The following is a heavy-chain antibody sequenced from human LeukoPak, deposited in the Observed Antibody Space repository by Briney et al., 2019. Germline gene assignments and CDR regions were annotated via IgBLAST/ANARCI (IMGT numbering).Heavy chain of an antibody. D-gene: IGHD2-15*01. J-gene: IGHJ4*02. CDR1: GGTFSSYA. Sequence: GASVKVSCKASGGTFSSYAISWVRQAPGQGLEWMGGIIPIFGTANYAQKFQGRVTITADKSTSTAYMELSSLRSEDTAVYYCARAYCSGGSCYPRYFDYWGQGTLVTVSS. CDR3: ARAYCSGGSCYPRYFDY. CDR2: IIPIFGTA. V-gene: IGHV1-69*06.